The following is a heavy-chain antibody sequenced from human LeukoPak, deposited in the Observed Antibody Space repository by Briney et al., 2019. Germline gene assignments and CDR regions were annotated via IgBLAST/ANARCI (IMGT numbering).Heavy chain of an antibody. Sequence: PSETLSLTCTVSGGSISSYYWSWSRQPPGKGLVWIGYIYYSGSTNYNPSLKSRVTISVDTSKNQFSLKLSSVTAADTAVYYCARGLMMAVAGRGEFHYWGQGTLVTVSS. CDR2: IYYSGST. J-gene: IGHJ4*02. V-gene: IGHV4-59*01. D-gene: IGHD6-13*01. CDR1: GGSISSYY. CDR3: ARGLMMAVAGRGEFHY.